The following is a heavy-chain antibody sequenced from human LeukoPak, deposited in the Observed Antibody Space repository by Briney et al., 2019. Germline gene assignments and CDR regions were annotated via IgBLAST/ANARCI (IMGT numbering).Heavy chain of an antibody. V-gene: IGHV3-23*01. CDR2: ISGSGGST. J-gene: IGHJ4*02. CDR3: ARRAGAYSHPYDY. D-gene: IGHD4/OR15-4a*01. Sequence: GGSLRLSCAASGFTFSSYDMSWVRQAPGKGLEWVSGISGSGGSTYYADSVKGRFTISRDNSKSTLYLQMNSLRAEDTAVYYCARRAGAYSHPYDYWGQGTLVTVSS. CDR1: GFTFSSYD.